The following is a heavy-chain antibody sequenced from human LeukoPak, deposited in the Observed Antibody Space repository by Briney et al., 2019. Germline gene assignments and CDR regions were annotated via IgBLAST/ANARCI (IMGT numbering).Heavy chain of an antibody. Sequence: SETLSLTCTVSGGSICNYYWSWIRHTAAQGLEWMGRIYSSGRTNFNPSLKIRVTMSVDTSKKQFSVNLTSVTAADTAVYYCMRLRGTAVLTRFDNWGQGTLVTVSS. V-gene: IGHV4-4*07. CDR3: MRLRGTAVLTRFDN. CDR2: IYSSGRT. J-gene: IGHJ4*02. D-gene: IGHD6-19*01. CDR1: GGSICNYY.